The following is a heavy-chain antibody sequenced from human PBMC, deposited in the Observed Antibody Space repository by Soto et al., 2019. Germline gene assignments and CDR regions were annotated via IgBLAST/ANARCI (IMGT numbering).Heavy chain of an antibody. D-gene: IGHD2-8*01. Sequence: QVQLQESGPGLVKPSGTLSLTCAVSSGSIDTTNWWSWVRQPPGKGLEWIGEIFHSGNTYYNPSLASPDTISVDTSKNQFSLNLRSVTAADTAVYYCARRTWGMDVWGQGTRVTVSS. CDR2: IFHSGNT. CDR3: ARRTWGMDV. J-gene: IGHJ6*02. V-gene: IGHV4-4*02. CDR1: SGSIDTTNW.